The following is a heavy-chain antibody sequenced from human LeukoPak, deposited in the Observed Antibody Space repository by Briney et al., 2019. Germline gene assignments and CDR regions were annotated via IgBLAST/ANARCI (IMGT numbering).Heavy chain of an antibody. Sequence: GESLKISCKSSGYSFTNYWIAWVRQMPGKGLEWMGIIYPGDSDTRYSPSFQGQVTISADKSISTAYLQWSSLKASDTATYYCARLTLSSSSSWGEFDYWGQGTLVTVSS. CDR2: IYPGDSDT. V-gene: IGHV5-51*01. J-gene: IGHJ4*02. D-gene: IGHD6-6*01. CDR3: ARLTLSSSSSWGEFDY. CDR1: GYSFTNYW.